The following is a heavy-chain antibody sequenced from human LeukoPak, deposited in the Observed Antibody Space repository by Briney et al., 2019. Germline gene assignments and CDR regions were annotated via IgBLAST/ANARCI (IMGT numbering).Heavy chain of an antibody. J-gene: IGHJ4*02. CDR1: GGSISSYY. V-gene: IGHV4-4*07. CDR3: ARDSYRAYSSSWYGDYFDY. Sequence: SETLSLTCTVSGGSISSYYWSWIRQPAGKGLEWIGRIYTSGSTNYNPSLKSRVTMSVDTSKNQFSLKLSSVTAADTAVYYCARDSYRAYSSSWYGDYFDYWGQGTLVPVSS. CDR2: IYTSGST. D-gene: IGHD6-13*01.